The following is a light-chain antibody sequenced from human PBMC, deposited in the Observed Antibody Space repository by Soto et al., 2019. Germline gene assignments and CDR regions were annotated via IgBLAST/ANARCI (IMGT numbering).Light chain of an antibody. CDR1: QGVNSN. V-gene: IGKV3-15*01. CDR2: GAS. J-gene: IGKJ4*01. Sequence: EVVMTQSPTTLSVSPGERATLSCRASQGVNSNLAWYQQKPGQAPGLLIYGASTRATGIPARFSGSGSGTEFTLTISSLQSEDFAVYYCQQYNKWPPLTFGGGTKVEIK. CDR3: QQYNKWPPLT.